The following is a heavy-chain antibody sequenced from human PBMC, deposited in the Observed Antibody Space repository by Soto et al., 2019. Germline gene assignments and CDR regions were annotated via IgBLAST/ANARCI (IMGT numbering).Heavy chain of an antibody. CDR3: ARSAQHIVVVTAILGYYYGMDV. D-gene: IGHD2-21*02. Sequence: QVQLVQSGAEVKKPGSSVKVSCKASGGTFSSYAISWVRQAPGQGLEWMGGIIPIFGTANYAQKFQGRVTITADESTSTAYMELSSLRSEDTAVYYCARSAQHIVVVTAILGYYYGMDVCGQGTTVTVSS. CDR2: IIPIFGTA. CDR1: GGTFSSYA. V-gene: IGHV1-69*01. J-gene: IGHJ6*02.